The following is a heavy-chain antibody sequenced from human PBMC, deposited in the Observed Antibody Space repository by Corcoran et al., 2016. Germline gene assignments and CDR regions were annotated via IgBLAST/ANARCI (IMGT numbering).Heavy chain of an antibody. V-gene: IGHV3-9*01. J-gene: IGHJ6*02. D-gene: IGHD6-6*01. Sequence: EVQLVESEGGLVQPGRSLRLSCAASGFTFDDYAMHWVRQAPGKGLEWVSGISWNSGSIGYADSGKGRFTISRDNAKNSLYLQRNSLRAEDTAMYYCAKERASIAARKTYYYGMDVWGQGTTVTVS. CDR3: AKERASIAARKTYYYGMDV. CDR2: ISWNSGSI. CDR1: GFTFDDYA.